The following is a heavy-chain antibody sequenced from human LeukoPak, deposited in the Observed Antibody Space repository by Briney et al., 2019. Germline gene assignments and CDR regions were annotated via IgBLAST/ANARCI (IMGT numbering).Heavy chain of an antibody. V-gene: IGHV1-2*04. CDR2: INPNSGDT. J-gene: IGHJ5*02. D-gene: IGHD6-19*01. Sequence: ASVTVSCKASGYTFTEYYMHWVRQAPGQGLEWMGWINPNSGDTNYAQKFQGWVTMTRDTSISTAYMELRSLRSDATAVYYCARVAVAGNWFDAWGQGTLVTVSS. CDR3: ARVAVAGNWFDA. CDR1: GYTFTEYY.